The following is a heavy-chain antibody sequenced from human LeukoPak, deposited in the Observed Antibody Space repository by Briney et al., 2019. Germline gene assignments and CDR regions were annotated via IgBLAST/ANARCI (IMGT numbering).Heavy chain of an antibody. D-gene: IGHD6-19*01. V-gene: IGHV4-59*08. CDR3: ARHRWYSSALDATYFDY. J-gene: IGHJ4*02. CDR1: GGSISSYY. CDR2: IYYSGST. Sequence: PSETLSLTCTVSGGSISSYYWSWIRQPPGKGLEWIGYIYYSGSTNYNPSLKSRVTISVDTSKNQFSLKLSSATAADTAVYYCARHRWYSSALDATYFDYWGQGTLVTASS.